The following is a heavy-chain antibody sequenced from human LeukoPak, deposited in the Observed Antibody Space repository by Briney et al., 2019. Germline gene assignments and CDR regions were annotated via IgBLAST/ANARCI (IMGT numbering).Heavy chain of an antibody. CDR3: ARQGYSAYEILDY. D-gene: IGHD5-12*01. Sequence: SETLSLTCTVSGGSISSYYWSWIRQPPGKGLEWIGYIYYSGSTNYSPPLKSRVTISVDTSKNQFSLKLSSVTAADTAVYHCARQGYSAYEILDYWGQGTLVTVSS. V-gene: IGHV4-59*08. CDR2: IYYSGST. CDR1: GGSISSYY. J-gene: IGHJ4*02.